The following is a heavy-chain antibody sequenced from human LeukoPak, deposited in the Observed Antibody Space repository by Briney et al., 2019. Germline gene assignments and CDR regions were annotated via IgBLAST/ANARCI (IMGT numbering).Heavy chain of an antibody. V-gene: IGHV1-46*01. J-gene: IGHJ4*02. D-gene: IGHD1-26*01. CDR2: INLGGGST. Sequence: ASVKVSCKASGYTFTSYYMHWVRQAPGQGLEWMGIINLGGGSTSYAQKFQGRVTMTRDTSTSTVYMELSSLRSEDTAVYYCAYSGSPIYLDYWGQGTLVTVSS. CDR3: AYSGSPIYLDY. CDR1: GYTFTSYY.